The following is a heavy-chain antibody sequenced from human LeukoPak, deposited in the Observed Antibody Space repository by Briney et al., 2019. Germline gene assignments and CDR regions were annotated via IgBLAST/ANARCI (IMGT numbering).Heavy chain of an antibody. D-gene: IGHD6-19*01. CDR1: RYTFTVYY. J-gene: IGHJ5*02. CDR2: INPNNAAT. V-gene: IGHV1-2*02. Sequence: ASVKVSCKASRYTFTVYYIHWVRQAPGQGLEWMGWINPNNAATNCAQKFQGRVTMTRDTSITTAYMEMSSLKSDDTAVYYCARLPVAATGPHGFDPWGQGTLVTVSS. CDR3: ARLPVAATGPHGFDP.